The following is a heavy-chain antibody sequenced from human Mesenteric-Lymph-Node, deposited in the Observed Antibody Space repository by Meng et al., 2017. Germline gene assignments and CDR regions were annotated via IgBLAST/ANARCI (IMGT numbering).Heavy chain of an antibody. CDR1: GYTFTGYY. J-gene: IGHJ4*02. Sequence: QVQRGQAGAEVKRPGASVKVSCKASGYTFTGYYIHWVRQAPGQGLEWVGRIHPNTGDTNYAQTFQGRVTMTRDTSISTAYMDLSSLGSDDTAVYFCAKGGYSGHDALLDYWGQGTLVTVSS. D-gene: IGHD5-12*01. V-gene: IGHV1-2*06. CDR3: AKGGYSGHDALLDY. CDR2: IHPNTGDT.